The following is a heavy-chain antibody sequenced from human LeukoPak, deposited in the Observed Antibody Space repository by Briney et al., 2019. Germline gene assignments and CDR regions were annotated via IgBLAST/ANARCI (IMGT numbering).Heavy chain of an antibody. J-gene: IGHJ4*02. D-gene: IGHD2-2*01. CDR3: ARGEYCSSTSCYGYFDY. V-gene: IGHV4-59*01. CDR2: IYYSGST. Sequence: SETLSLTCAVYGGSFSGYYWSWIRQPPGKGLEWIGYIYYSGSTNYNPSLKSRVTISVDTSKNQFSLKLSSVTAADTAVYYCARGEYCSSTSCYGYFDYWGQGTLVTVSS. CDR1: GGSFSGYY.